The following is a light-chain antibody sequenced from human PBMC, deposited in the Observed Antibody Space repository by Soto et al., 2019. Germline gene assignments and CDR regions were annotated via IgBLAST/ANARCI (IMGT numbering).Light chain of an antibody. V-gene: IGKV3-11*01. J-gene: IGKJ4*01. CDR2: DTS. CDR1: QSIWTY. Sequence: EYVLTQSPATLSLSPGESATLSCRASQSIWTYLTWYQQKPGQAPRVLIYDTSKRATGIPARFSGSGSGTELTLTISNPESEDFAGYFCPPRWDWALTFRGGTKIEIK. CDR3: PPRWDWALT.